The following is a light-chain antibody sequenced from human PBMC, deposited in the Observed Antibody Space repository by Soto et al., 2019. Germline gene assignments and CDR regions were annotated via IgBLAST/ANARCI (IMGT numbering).Light chain of an antibody. CDR3: SSYTSTSTYV. CDR1: SSDIGNYNY. CDR2: DVS. J-gene: IGLJ1*01. Sequence: QYALTQPDSVSGSPGQSVAISCTAASSDIGNYNYVSWYQQRPGKVPKLIIHDVSDRPSGVSDRFSGSKSGNTASLTISGLQAEDEADYYCSSYTSTSTYVFGTGTKLTVL. V-gene: IGLV2-14*03.